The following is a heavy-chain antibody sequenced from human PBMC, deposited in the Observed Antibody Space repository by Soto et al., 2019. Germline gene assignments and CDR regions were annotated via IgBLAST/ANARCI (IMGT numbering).Heavy chain of an antibody. CDR3: AKDRNRWLRFDLGY. D-gene: IGHD5-12*01. V-gene: IGHV3-23*01. CDR2: ITGSAGST. CDR1: GFTFSSYA. J-gene: IGHJ4*02. Sequence: EVQLLESGGGLVQPGGSRRLSCAASGFTFSSYAMSWVRQAPGKGLEWVSSITGSAGSTYYADSVKGRFTISRDNSKNTLYLQMNSLRAEDTAVYYCAKDRNRWLRFDLGYWGQGTLVTVSS.